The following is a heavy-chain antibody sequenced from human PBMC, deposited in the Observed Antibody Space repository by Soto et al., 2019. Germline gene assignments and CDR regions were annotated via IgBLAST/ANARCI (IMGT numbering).Heavy chain of an antibody. CDR1: GFTFSSYG. V-gene: IGHV3-33*01. CDR2: IWYDGSNK. Sequence: GGSLRLSCAASGFTFSSYGMHWVRQAPGKGLEWVAVIWYDGSNKYYADSVKGRFTISRDNSKNTLYLQMNSLRAEDTAVYYCARGRYGSGSYKYYFDYWGQGTLVTVSS. CDR3: ARGRYGSGSYKYYFDY. D-gene: IGHD3-10*01. J-gene: IGHJ4*02.